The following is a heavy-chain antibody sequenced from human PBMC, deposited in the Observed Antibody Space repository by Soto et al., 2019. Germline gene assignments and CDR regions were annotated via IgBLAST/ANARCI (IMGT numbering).Heavy chain of an antibody. V-gene: IGHV2-5*02. CDR1: GFSLSTSGVG. Sequence: QIPLKESGPTLVKPTQTLTLTCTFSGFSLSTSGVGVGWIRQPPGKALEWLALIYWDDDKRYSPSLKSRLTITKDTSKNQVVLTMTNMDPVDTATYYCARQRITIFGVVTRDAFDIWGQGTMVTVSS. CDR3: ARQRITIFGVVTRDAFDI. D-gene: IGHD3-3*01. CDR2: IYWDDDK. J-gene: IGHJ3*02.